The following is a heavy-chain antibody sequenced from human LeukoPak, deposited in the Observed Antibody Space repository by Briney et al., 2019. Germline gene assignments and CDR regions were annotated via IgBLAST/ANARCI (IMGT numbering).Heavy chain of an antibody. CDR1: GSTFSTSW. Sequence: GGSLRLSCGASGSTFSTSWMIWVRQAPGKGLEWVANLNQDGSEKYYVDSVKGRFTISRDNGRNSLSLQMDSLRVEDTAVYYCVRGLYGYWGQGTLVTVSS. CDR2: LNQDGSEK. J-gene: IGHJ4*02. D-gene: IGHD4-17*01. CDR3: VRGLYGY. V-gene: IGHV3-7*03.